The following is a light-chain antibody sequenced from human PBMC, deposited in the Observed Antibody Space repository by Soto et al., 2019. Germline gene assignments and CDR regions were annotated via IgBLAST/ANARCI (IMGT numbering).Light chain of an antibody. CDR3: QSYDSSLSVGV. J-gene: IGLJ3*02. CDR2: GNS. V-gene: IGLV1-40*01. CDR1: SSNIGAGYD. Sequence: QSALTQPPSVSGAPGQRVTISCTGSSSNIGAGYDVHWYQQLPGTAPKLLIYGNSNRPSGVPDRFSGSKSGTSASLAITGLQAEDEADYSCQSYDSSLSVGVFGGGTKLTVL.